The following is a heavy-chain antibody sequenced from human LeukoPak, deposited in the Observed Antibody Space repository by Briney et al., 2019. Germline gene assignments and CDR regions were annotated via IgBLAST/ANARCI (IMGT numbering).Heavy chain of an antibody. D-gene: IGHD1-26*01. CDR2: ISSSSSYI. CDR3: AGGGSIVDDAFDI. V-gene: IGHV3-21*01. J-gene: IGHJ3*02. Sequence: GGSLRLSCAASGFTFSSYSMNWVRQAPGKGLEWVSSISSSSSYIYYADSVKGRFTISRDNAKNSLYLQMNSLRAEDTAVYYCAGGGSIVDDAFDIWGQGTMVTVSS. CDR1: GFTFSSYS.